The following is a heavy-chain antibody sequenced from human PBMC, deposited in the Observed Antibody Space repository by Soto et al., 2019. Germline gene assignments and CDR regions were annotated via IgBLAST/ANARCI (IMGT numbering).Heavy chain of an antibody. CDR2: ISAHNGNT. CDR3: ARGRYGDY. J-gene: IGHJ4*02. V-gene: IGHV1-18*01. D-gene: IGHD1-1*01. Sequence: QVHLVQSGAEVKKPGASVKVSCKASGYTFTSYGITWVRQAPGQGLEWMGWISAHNGNTDYAQKLQGRVFVTRDTSPSTAYMELRSLRSDDTAVYYCARGRYGDYWGQGALVTVSS. CDR1: GYTFTSYG.